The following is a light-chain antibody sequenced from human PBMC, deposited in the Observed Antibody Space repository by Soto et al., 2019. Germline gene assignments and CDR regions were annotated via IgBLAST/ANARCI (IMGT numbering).Light chain of an antibody. CDR1: QDISNY. J-gene: IGKJ2*01. Sequence: DIPMTQSPSSLSASVGDRVTITCQASQDISNYLNWYQQKPGKAPKLLIYDASNLETGVPSRFSGSGSGTDFTLTISSLQPEDIATYYCQQYDNLPRTFGQGTKLEIK. V-gene: IGKV1-33*01. CDR3: QQYDNLPRT. CDR2: DAS.